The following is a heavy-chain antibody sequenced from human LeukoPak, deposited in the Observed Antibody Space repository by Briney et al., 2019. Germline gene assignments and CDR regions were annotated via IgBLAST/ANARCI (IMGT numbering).Heavy chain of an antibody. CDR2: IIPIFGTA. V-gene: IGHV1-69*13. J-gene: IGHJ6*03. Sequence: SVKVSCKASGGTFSSYAISWVRQAPGQGLEWMGGIIPIFGTANYAQKFQGRVTITADESTSTAYMELSSLRSEDTAVYYCATGLYYDFWSGYYMDVWGKGTTVTVSS. CDR1: GGTFSSYA. CDR3: ATGLYYDFWSGYYMDV. D-gene: IGHD3-3*01.